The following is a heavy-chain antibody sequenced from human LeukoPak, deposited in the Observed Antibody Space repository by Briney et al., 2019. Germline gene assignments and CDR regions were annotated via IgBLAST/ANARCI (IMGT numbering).Heavy chain of an antibody. CDR1: GYTFTSYD. V-gene: IGHV1-8*01. CDR2: MNPNSGNT. J-gene: IGHJ4*02. CDR3: ARDCSRGSCRYFDY. D-gene: IGHD2-15*01. Sequence: ASVKVSCKASGYTFTSYDINWVRQATGQGLEWMGWMNPNSGNTGYAQKFQGRVTMTRDTSTSTAYMELSSLRSEDTAVYYCARDCSRGSCRYFDYWGQGTLVTVSS.